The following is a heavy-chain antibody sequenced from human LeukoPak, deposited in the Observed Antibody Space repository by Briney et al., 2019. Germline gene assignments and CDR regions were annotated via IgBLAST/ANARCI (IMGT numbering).Heavy chain of an antibody. Sequence: SETPSLTCAVYGGSLSGHYWSWIRQPPGKGLEWTGEINHSGSTNYNPSLKSRVTISVDTSKNQFSLKLSSVAAADTAVYYCAGGADYYYFDKWGQGTLVTVSS. D-gene: IGHD3-10*01. V-gene: IGHV4-34*01. CDR2: INHSGST. J-gene: IGHJ4*02. CDR3: AGGADYYYFDK. CDR1: GGSLSGHY.